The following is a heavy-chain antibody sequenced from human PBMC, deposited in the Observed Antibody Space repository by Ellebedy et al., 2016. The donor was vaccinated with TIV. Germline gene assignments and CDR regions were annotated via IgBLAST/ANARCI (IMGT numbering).Heavy chain of an antibody. CDR2: IKQDGGEK. CDR1: GFTFSTYW. CDR3: ARGGYNFWSGDPFDY. Sequence: GESLKISCAASGFTFSTYWMSWVRQAPGKGLEWVANIKQDGGEKYYVDSVKGRFTISRDNAKNSLYLQMNSLRAEDTAVYYCARGGYNFWSGDPFDYWGQGTLVTVSS. J-gene: IGHJ4*02. D-gene: IGHD3-3*01. V-gene: IGHV3-7*03.